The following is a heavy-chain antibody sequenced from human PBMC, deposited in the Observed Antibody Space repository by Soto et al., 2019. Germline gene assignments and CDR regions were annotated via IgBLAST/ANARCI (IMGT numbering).Heavy chain of an antibody. V-gene: IGHV1-69*01. D-gene: IGHD2-2*02. CDR3: ASTMVVVPAPIPSWFDP. Sequence: QVQLVQSGAEVKKPGSSVKVSCKASGGTFSSYAISWVRQAPGQGLEWMGGIIPIFGTANYAQKFQGSVTITADEFTSTAYMELSSLRSEDTAVYYCASTMVVVPAPIPSWFDPCGQGTLVTVSS. CDR2: IIPIFGTA. CDR1: GGTFSSYA. J-gene: IGHJ5*02.